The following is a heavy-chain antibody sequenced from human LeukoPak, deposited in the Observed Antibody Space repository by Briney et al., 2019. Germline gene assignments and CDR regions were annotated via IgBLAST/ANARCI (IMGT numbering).Heavy chain of an antibody. CDR1: GFTFSSYG. J-gene: IGHJ4*02. D-gene: IGHD5-24*01. Sequence: PGGSLRLSCAASGFTFSSYGMSWVRQAPGKGLEWVSSISASGGGTYYADSVKGRFTISRDNSKNTLYLQMNSLRAEDTAVYYCARGDLPQYYFDYWGQGTLVTVSS. CDR2: ISASGGGT. CDR3: ARGDLPQYYFDY. V-gene: IGHV3-23*01.